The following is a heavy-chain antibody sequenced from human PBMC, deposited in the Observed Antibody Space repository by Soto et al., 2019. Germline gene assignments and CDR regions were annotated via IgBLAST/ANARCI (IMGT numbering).Heavy chain of an antibody. J-gene: IGHJ4*02. CDR3: ARDGVGPFDY. D-gene: IGHD1-26*01. Sequence: QVQLQESGPGLLKPSETLSLTCTISGGSVSSYQWSWIRQPPGKGLEWIGLTSYSGNTVYNPSLKSRVAFSVDTSKNHFSLTLTSVTAADTAVYYCARDGVGPFDYWGQGTLVTVS. V-gene: IGHV4-59*02. CDR2: TSYSGNT. CDR1: GGSVSSYQ.